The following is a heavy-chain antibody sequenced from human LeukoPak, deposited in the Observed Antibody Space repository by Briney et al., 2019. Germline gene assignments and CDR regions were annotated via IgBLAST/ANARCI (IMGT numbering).Heavy chain of an antibody. CDR2: ISYDGSNK. D-gene: IGHD3-10*01. CDR3: SGGLWFGFDY. J-gene: IGHJ4*02. CDR1: GFTFSSYA. Sequence: PGRSLRLSCAASGFTFSSYAMHWVRQAPGKGLEWVAAISYDGSNKYYADSVKGRFTISRDNSKNTLYLQMNSLRAEDTAVYYCSGGLWFGFDYWGQGTLVTVSS. V-gene: IGHV3-30*04.